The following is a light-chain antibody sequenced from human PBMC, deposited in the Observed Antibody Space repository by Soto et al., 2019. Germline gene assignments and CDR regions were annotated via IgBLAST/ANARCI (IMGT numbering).Light chain of an antibody. CDR2: GAS. V-gene: IGKV3-20*01. CDR1: QSVSSN. Sequence: EILLTQSPATLSASAGERATLSCRASQSVSSNLAWYQQKPGQAPRLLIYGASNRATGIPDRFSGSGSGTDFTLTISRLEPEDFAVDYCQQYGSSGTFGQGTKVDI. J-gene: IGKJ1*01. CDR3: QQYGSSGT.